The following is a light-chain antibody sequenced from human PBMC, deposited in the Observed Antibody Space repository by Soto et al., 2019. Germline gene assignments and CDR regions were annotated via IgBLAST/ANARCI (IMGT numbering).Light chain of an antibody. J-gene: IGLJ2*01. CDR2: QHT. Sequence: SYELTQPPSVSGAPGQTASITCSGDKLGNESVFWYQQKPGQSPVLVIYQHTKRPSGIPVRFSGSSSGNTATLTISGTQAMDEADYYCQAWDSSTAVFGGGTKLTVL. CDR3: QAWDSSTAV. CDR1: KLGNES. V-gene: IGLV3-1*01.